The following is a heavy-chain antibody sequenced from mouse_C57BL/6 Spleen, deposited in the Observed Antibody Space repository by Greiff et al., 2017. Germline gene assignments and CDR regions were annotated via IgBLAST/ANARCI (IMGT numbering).Heavy chain of an antibody. J-gene: IGHJ4*01. CDR3: ARDEDDDRGPMDY. CDR1: GFTFSSYA. CDR2: ISDGGSYT. V-gene: IGHV5-4*01. Sequence: EVKLVESGGGLVKPGGSLKLSCAASGFTFSSYAMSWVRQTPEKRLEWVATISDGGSYTYYPDNVKGRFTIARDNAKDNLYLQMSHLKSEDTAMYYCARDEDDDRGPMDYWGQGTSVTVSS. D-gene: IGHD2-4*01.